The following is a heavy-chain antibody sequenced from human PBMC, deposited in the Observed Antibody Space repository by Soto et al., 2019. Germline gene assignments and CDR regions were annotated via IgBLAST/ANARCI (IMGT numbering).Heavy chain of an antibody. J-gene: IGHJ5*02. CDR1: GFTFSSYS. CDR3: ARDHGFDP. Sequence: GGSLRLSCAASGFTFSSYSMNWVRQAPGKGLEWVSYISSSSSTIYYADSVKGRFTISRDNAKNSLYLQMNSLRAEDTAVYYCARDHGFDPWGQGTLVTVSS. V-gene: IGHV3-48*01. CDR2: ISSSSSTI.